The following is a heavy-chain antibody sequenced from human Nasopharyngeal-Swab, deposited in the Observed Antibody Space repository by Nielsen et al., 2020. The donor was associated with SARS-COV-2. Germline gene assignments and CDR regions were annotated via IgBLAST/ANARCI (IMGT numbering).Heavy chain of an antibody. J-gene: IGHJ4*02. CDR1: GFSLNRYA. V-gene: IGHV3-23*01. D-gene: IGHD2-21*02. CDR3: ARGCDTDCFRVDS. Sequence: LSLTCVAFGFSLNRYAMIWVRQAPGKGLEWVSGISASGRATYYADSVEGRLTISRDNSRNTLSLQMNNLGAEDTATYYCARGCDTDCFRVDSWGQGTLVTVSS. CDR2: ISASGRAT.